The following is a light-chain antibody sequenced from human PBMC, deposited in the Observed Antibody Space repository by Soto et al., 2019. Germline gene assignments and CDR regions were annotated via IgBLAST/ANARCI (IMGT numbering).Light chain of an antibody. J-gene: IGLJ2*01. CDR3: GAWDDSLSAV. V-gene: IGLV1-51*01. CDR1: NSNIGNNY. CDR2: DNN. Sequence: QSVLTQPPSVSAAPGQTVTISCSGRNSNIGNNYVSWYQQLPGTAPKLLIYDNNKRPSGIPDRFSGSKSGTSATLGITGLQTGEEADYYCGAWDDSLSAVFGGGTKLTVL.